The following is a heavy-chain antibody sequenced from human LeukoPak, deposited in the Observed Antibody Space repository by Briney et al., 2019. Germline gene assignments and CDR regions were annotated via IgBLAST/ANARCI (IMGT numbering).Heavy chain of an antibody. D-gene: IGHD3-9*01. CDR2: ISSSSSYI. CDR3: ARDSGGYFDRNHFGY. CDR1: GFTFSNYN. Sequence: GGSLRLSCAVSGFTFSNYNMNWVRQAPGKGPEWVSFISSSSSYIYYADSVKGRFTISRDNAKNSLYLQMNSLRAEDTAVYYCARDSGGYFDRNHFGYWGQGTLVTVSS. J-gene: IGHJ4*02. V-gene: IGHV3-21*01.